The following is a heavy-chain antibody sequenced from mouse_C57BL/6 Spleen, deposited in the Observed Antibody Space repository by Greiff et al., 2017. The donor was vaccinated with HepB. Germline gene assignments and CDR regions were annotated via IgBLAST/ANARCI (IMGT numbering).Heavy chain of an antibody. D-gene: IGHD2-13*01. J-gene: IGHJ2*01. CDR2: INPNNGVT. CDR1: GYTFTDYN. V-gene: IGHV1-22*01. CDR3: ARSRDYNFDY. Sequence: EVQLQESGPELVKPGASVKMSCKASGYTFTDYNMHWVKQSHGKSLEWIGYINPNNGVTSYNQKFKGKATLTVNKSSSTAYMELRSLTSEDSAVYYCARSRDYNFDYWGQGTTLTVSS.